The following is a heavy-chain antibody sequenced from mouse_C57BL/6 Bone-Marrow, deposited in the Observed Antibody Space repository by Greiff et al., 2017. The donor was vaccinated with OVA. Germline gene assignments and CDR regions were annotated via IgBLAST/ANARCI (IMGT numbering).Heavy chain of an antibody. CDR1: GYSFTGYY. CDR2: INPSTGGT. D-gene: IGHD1-1*02. Sequence: EVQLQQSGPELVKPGASVKISCKASGYSFTGYYMNWVKQSPEKSLEWIGEINPSTGGTTYNQKFKAKATLTVDKSSSTAYMQLKRLTSEDSAVYYCAGGGTSPFAYWGQGPRVTVTA. V-gene: IGHV1-42*01. J-gene: IGHJ3*01. CDR3: AGGGTSPFAY.